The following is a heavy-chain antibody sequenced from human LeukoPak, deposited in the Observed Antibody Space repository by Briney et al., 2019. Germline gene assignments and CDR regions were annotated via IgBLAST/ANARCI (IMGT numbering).Heavy chain of an antibody. Sequence: GASVKVSCVASGGTFSSYAISWVRQAPGQGLEWMGRIIPIFGIANYAQKFKGRVTITADKSTSTAYMELSSLRSEDTAVYYCAREGVPGKAYYDSSGYTPDVDYWGQGTLVTVSS. D-gene: IGHD3-22*01. CDR1: GGTFSSYA. V-gene: IGHV1-69*04. J-gene: IGHJ4*02. CDR3: AREGVPGKAYYDSSGYTPDVDY. CDR2: IIPIFGIA.